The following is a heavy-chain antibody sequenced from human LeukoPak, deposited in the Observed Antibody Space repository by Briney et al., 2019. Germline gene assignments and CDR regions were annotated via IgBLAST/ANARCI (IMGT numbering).Heavy chain of an antibody. V-gene: IGHV4-59*01. D-gene: IGHD4-17*01. CDR3: ARHYYSDPFDY. CDR2: IYYSGST. J-gene: IGHJ4*02. CDR1: GGSISSYY. Sequence: PSETLSLTCIVSGGSISSYYWSWIRQPPGKGLEWIGYIYYSGSTNYNPSLKSRVSISVDTSKNQFSLKLSSVTAADTAVYYCARHYYSDPFDYWGQGTLVTVSS.